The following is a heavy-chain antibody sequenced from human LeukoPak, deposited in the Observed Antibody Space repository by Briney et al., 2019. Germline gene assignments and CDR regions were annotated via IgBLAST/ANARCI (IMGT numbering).Heavy chain of an antibody. CDR2: INHSGST. J-gene: IGHJ5*02. D-gene: IGHD2-2*03. CDR1: GGSFSGYY. V-gene: IGHV4-34*01. CDR3: ARGTSGYCSSTSCYRPWRFDP. Sequence: PSETLSLTCAVYGGSFSGYYWSWIRQPPGKGLEWIGEINHSGSTNYNPSLKSRVTISVDTSKNQFSLKLSSVTAADTAVYYCARGTSGYCSSTSCYRPWRFDPWGQGTLVTVSS.